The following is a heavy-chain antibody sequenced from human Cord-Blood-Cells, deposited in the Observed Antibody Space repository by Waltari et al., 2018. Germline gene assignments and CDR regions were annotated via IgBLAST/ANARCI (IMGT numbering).Heavy chain of an antibody. Sequence: QVQLVQSGPEVQKPGASVKVYCKASGYTFTRYAINWLRQATGQGLEWMGWMNPNSGNTGYAQKFQGRVTITRNTSISTAYMELSSLRSEDTAVYYCARGYYDSSAFDIWGQGTMVTVSS. D-gene: IGHD3-22*01. CDR3: ARGYYDSSAFDI. CDR2: MNPNSGNT. J-gene: IGHJ3*02. V-gene: IGHV1-8*03. CDR1: GYTFTRYA.